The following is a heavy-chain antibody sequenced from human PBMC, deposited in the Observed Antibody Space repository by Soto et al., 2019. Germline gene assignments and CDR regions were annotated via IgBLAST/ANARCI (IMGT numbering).Heavy chain of an antibody. J-gene: IGHJ4*02. CDR3: ASQDQGSLDY. CDR2: IWYDGSNK. D-gene: IGHD2-15*01. CDR1: GFTFSSYG. Sequence: GGSLRLSCAASGFTFSSYGMHWVRQAPGKGLEWVAVIWYDGSNKYYADSVKCRFTISRDNSKNTLYLQMNSLRAEDTAVYYCASQDQGSLDYWGQGTLVTVSS. V-gene: IGHV3-33*01.